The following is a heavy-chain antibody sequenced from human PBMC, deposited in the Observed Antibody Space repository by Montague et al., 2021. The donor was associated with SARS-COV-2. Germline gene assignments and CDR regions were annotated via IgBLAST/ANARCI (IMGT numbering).Heavy chain of an antibody. Sequence: SETLSLTCTVSGSSISSSSHYWGWIRQPPGKGLEWIGSLYYSGSTYYNPSLKSRVTISVDTSKNQFSLKLSSVTAADTAVFYCARHSGDYTIFGVVIYYMDVWGKGTTVTVSS. V-gene: IGHV4-39*01. CDR1: GSSISSSSHY. CDR2: LYYSGST. J-gene: IGHJ6*03. D-gene: IGHD3-3*01. CDR3: ARHSGDYTIFGVVIYYMDV.